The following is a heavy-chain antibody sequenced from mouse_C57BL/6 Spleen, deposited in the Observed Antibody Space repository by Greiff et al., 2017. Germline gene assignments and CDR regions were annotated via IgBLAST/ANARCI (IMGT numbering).Heavy chain of an antibody. CDR2: ISGGGGNT. CDR3: ARQIYYGNYVYYFDY. V-gene: IGHV5-9*01. Sequence: EVMLVESGGGLVKPGGSLKLSCAASGFTFSSYTMSWVRQTPEKRLEWVATISGGGGNTYYPDSVKGRFTISRDNAKNTLYLQMSSLRSEDTALYYCARQIYYGNYVYYFDYWGQGTTLTVSS. D-gene: IGHD2-1*01. J-gene: IGHJ2*01. CDR1: GFTFSSYT.